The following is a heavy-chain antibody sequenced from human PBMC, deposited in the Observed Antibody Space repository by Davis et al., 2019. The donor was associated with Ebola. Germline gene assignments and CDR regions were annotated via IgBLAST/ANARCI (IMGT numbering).Heavy chain of an antibody. CDR1: GLSFSDHW. V-gene: IGHV3-30*18. Sequence: GESLKISCAATGLSFSDHWMSWVRQAPGKGLEWVAAISYDGSNKYYADSVKGRFTISRDNSKNTLYLQMNSLRAEDTAVYYCAKDRVGFWSGYYFDYWGQGTLVTVSS. CDR2: ISYDGSNK. J-gene: IGHJ4*02. D-gene: IGHD3-3*01. CDR3: AKDRVGFWSGYYFDY.